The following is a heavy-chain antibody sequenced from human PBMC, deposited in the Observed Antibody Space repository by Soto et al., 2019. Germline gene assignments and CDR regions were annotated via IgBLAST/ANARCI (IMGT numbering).Heavy chain of an antibody. CDR3: ARSQGSSTSLEIYYYYYYGMDV. Sequence: QVQLVQSGAEVKKPGSSVKVSCKASGGTFSSYAISWVRQAPGQGLEWMGGIIPISGTANYGKKFQGRVTITADESTSTAYMELSSLRSEDTAVYYCARSQGSSTSLEIYYYYYYGMDVWGQGTTVTVSS. CDR1: GGTFSSYA. J-gene: IGHJ6*02. D-gene: IGHD2-2*01. CDR2: IIPISGTA. V-gene: IGHV1-69*01.